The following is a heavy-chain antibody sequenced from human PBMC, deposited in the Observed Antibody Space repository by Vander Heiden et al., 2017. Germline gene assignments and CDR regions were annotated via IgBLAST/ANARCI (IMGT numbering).Heavy chain of an antibody. V-gene: IGHV3-21*01. CDR3: AREGSGYSSSSLLYWYFDL. J-gene: IGHJ2*01. Sequence: EVQLVESGGGLVKPGGSLRLSCAASGFTFSSYSMTWVRQAPGKGLEWVSSISSSSSYIYYADSVKGRFTISRDNAKNSLYLQMNSLRAEDTAVYYCAREGSGYSSSSLLYWYFDLWGRGTLVTVSS. D-gene: IGHD6-6*01. CDR1: GFTFSSYS. CDR2: ISSSSSYI.